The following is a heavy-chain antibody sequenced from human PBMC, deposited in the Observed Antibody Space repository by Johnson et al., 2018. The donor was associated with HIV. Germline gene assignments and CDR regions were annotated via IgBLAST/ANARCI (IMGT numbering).Heavy chain of an antibody. CDR3: AKGGVAAAKGAFDI. V-gene: IGHV3-9*01. Sequence: VQLVESGGGLVQPGRSLRLSCAASGFTFDDYAMHWVRQAPGKGLEWVSGISWNSGSIDYADSVKGRFTISRDNAKNSLYLQMNSLRAEDTAFYYCAKGGVAAAKGAFDIWGQGTMVTGSS. J-gene: IGHJ3*02. D-gene: IGHD6-25*01. CDR1: GFTFDDYA. CDR2: ISWNSGSI.